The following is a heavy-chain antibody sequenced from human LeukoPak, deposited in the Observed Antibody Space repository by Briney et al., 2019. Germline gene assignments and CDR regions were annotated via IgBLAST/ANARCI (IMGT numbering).Heavy chain of an antibody. CDR1: GYTFTSYG. CDR2: ISAYNGNT. Sequence: ASVTVSFKASGYTFTSYGISWVRQAPGQGLEWMGWISAYNGNTNYAQKLQGRVTMTTDTSTSTAYMKLRSLRSDDTAVYYCAREWWEPSTKYFDWPTSYYFDYWGQGTLVTVSS. CDR3: AREWWEPSTKYFDWPTSYYFDY. V-gene: IGHV1-18*01. J-gene: IGHJ4*02. D-gene: IGHD3-9*01.